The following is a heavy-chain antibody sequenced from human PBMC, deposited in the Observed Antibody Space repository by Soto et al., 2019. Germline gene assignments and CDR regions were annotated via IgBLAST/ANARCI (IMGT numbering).Heavy chain of an antibody. J-gene: IGHJ4*02. CDR2: ISYDGSNK. V-gene: IGHV3-30-3*01. D-gene: IGHD3-22*01. CDR3: ARDGRRSTDSSGYRLARWGYYFDY. CDR1: GFTFSSYA. Sequence: GGSLRLSCAASGFTFSSYAMHWVRQAPGKGLEWVAVISYDGSNKYYADSVKGRFTISRDNSKNTLYLQMNSLRAEDTAVYYCARDGRRSTDSSGYRLARWGYYFDYWGQGTLVTVSS.